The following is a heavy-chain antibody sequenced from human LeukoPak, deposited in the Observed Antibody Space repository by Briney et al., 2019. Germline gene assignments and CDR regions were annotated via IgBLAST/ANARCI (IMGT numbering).Heavy chain of an antibody. CDR1: GFNFRRYN. Sequence: GGSLRLSCITSGFNFRRYNMAWVRQAPGKGLEWLATFAWDESAIEYADSVRGRFAISRDNAKNSVHLQMTGLRAEDTAVYFCVTEFWYRFDYWGQGLLVTVSS. D-gene: IGHD3-3*01. CDR2: FAWDESAI. V-gene: IGHV3-7*01. J-gene: IGHJ4*02. CDR3: VTEFWYRFDY.